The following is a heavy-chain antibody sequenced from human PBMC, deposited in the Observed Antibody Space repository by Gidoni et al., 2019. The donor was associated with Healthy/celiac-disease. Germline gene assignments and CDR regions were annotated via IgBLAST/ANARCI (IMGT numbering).Heavy chain of an antibody. J-gene: IGHJ4*02. D-gene: IGHD6-19*01. CDR3: AREKGQWLGPTGY. CDR1: GFTFSSYS. CDR2: ISSSSSTI. Sequence: EVQLVESGGVLVHPGGSLRLSCASSGFTFSSYSRNWVRQAPGKGLEWVSYISSSSSTIYYADSVKGRFTISRDNAKNSLYLQMNSLRAEDTAVYYCAREKGQWLGPTGYWGQGTLVTVSS. V-gene: IGHV3-48*04.